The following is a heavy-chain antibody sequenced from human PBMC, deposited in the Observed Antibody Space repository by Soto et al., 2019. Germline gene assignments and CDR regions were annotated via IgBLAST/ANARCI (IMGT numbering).Heavy chain of an antibody. CDR3: AKDRGGSSWSSLDH. D-gene: IGHD3-3*01. Sequence: EVQLVESGGSLVHPGGSLRLSCAASGFSFSYFAMSWVRQAPGKGLEWVAAISGSGGNTYYADSVKGRFTISRDNSKNTLFLQMNSLRDEDTAVYYCAKDRGGSSWSSLDHWGQGTLVTVSS. J-gene: IGHJ4*02. CDR1: GFSFSYFA. V-gene: IGHV3-23*04. CDR2: ISGSGGNT.